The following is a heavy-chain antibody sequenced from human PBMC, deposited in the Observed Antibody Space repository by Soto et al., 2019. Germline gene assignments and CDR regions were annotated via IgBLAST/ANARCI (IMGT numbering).Heavy chain of an antibody. CDR2: INHSGST. CDR1: GGSFSGYY. J-gene: IGHJ4*02. CDR3: ARGRGRRDGYNLGY. V-gene: IGHV4-34*01. D-gene: IGHD5-12*01. Sequence: QVQLQQWGAGLLKPSETLSLTCAVYGGSFSGYYWSWIRQPPGKGLEWIGEINHSGSTNYNPSLKSRVTISVDPSKNQFSLKLSSVTAADTAVYYCARGRGRRDGYNLGYWGQGTLVTVSS.